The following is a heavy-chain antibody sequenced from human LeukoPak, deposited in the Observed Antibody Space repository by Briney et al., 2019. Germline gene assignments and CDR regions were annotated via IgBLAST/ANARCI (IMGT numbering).Heavy chain of an antibody. Sequence: ASVKVSCKXSGYTFTGYYMHWVRQTPGQGLEWMGRINPNSGGTNYAQKFQGRVTMTRDTSISTAYMELSRLRSDDTAVYYCASASGSYVYYFDYWGQGTLVTVSS. CDR2: INPNSGGT. V-gene: IGHV1-2*06. CDR1: GYTFTGYY. CDR3: ASASGSYVYYFDY. D-gene: IGHD1-26*01. J-gene: IGHJ4*02.